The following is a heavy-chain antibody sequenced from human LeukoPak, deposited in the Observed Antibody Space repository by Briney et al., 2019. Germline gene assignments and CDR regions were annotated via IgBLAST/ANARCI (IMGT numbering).Heavy chain of an antibody. CDR2: ISGSGSTR. CDR3: ARLAVAGNFVFDY. CDR1: GFTFTTYE. Sequence: GGSLRLSCAASGFTFTTYEMNWVRQAPGKGLEWVSYISGSGSTRSYADSVKGRFTISRDNAKNSLYLQKNSLRAEDTAVYYCARLAVAGNFVFDYWGQGTLVAVSS. V-gene: IGHV3-48*03. D-gene: IGHD6-19*01. J-gene: IGHJ4*02.